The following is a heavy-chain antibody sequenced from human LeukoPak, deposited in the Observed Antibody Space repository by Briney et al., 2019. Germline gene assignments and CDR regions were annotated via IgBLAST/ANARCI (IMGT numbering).Heavy chain of an antibody. Sequence: GGSLSLSCAASGFTFSSYGMHWVRQAPGKGLEWVAVIWYDGSNKYYADSVKGRFTISRDNSKNTLYLQMNSLRAEDTAVYYCAKKNYDYVWGSYHPDNDAFDIWGQGTMVTVFS. CDR3: AKKNYDYVWGSYHPDNDAFDI. CDR2: IWYDGSNK. D-gene: IGHD3-16*02. CDR1: GFTFSSYG. V-gene: IGHV3-33*06. J-gene: IGHJ3*02.